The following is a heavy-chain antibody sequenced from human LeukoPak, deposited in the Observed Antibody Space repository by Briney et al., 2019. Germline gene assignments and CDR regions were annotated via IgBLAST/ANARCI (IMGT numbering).Heavy chain of an antibody. CDR2: IIPIFGTA. CDR3: ARKHIVVVPAANPSYAFDI. J-gene: IGHJ3*02. V-gene: IGHV1-69*01. Sequence: SVKVSCKASGGTFSSYAISWVRQAPGQGLEWMGGIIPIFGTANYAQKFQGRVTITADESTSTAYMELSSLRSEDTAVFYCARKHIVVVPAANPSYAFDIWGQGTMVTVSS. CDR1: GGTFSSYA. D-gene: IGHD2-2*01.